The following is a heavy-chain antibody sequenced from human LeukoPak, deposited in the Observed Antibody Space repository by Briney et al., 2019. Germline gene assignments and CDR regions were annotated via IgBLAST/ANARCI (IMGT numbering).Heavy chain of an antibody. V-gene: IGHV3-7*04. CDR2: IKQDGSKK. J-gene: IGHJ4*02. CDR1: GFPFSSYW. CDR3: TRVGYVDEGIDY. Sequence: GGSLRLSCVASGFPFSSYWMTWVRQAPGKGLEWVANIKQDGSKKSYVDSVKGRFTISRDNAKNSLYLQMNSLRAEGTAIYYCTRVGYVDEGIDYWGQGTLVTVSS. D-gene: IGHD4-17*01.